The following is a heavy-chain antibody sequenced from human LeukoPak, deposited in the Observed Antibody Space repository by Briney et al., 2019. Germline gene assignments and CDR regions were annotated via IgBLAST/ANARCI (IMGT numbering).Heavy chain of an antibody. Sequence: PGGSLRLSCAASGFTFSSYGMSWVRQAPGKGLEWVSAISGSGGSTYYADSVKGRFTISRDNSKNTLYLQMNSLRAEDTAVYYCAKDARSGIVGATYDYWGQGTLVTVSS. CDR1: GFTFSSYG. CDR2: ISGSGGST. J-gene: IGHJ4*02. V-gene: IGHV3-23*01. CDR3: AKDARSGIVGATYDY. D-gene: IGHD1-26*01.